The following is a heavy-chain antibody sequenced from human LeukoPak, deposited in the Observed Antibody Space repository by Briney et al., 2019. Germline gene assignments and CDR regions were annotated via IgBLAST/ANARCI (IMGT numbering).Heavy chain of an antibody. D-gene: IGHD5-18*01. CDR1: GFTFSSYA. V-gene: IGHV3-30-3*01. CDR2: ISYDGSNK. Sequence: GGSLRLSCAASGFTFSSYAMHWVRQAPGKGLEWVAVISYDGSNKYYADSVKGRFTISRDNSKNSLYLQMDSLRAEDTAVYYCSRLRGYSYGYADYWGQGILVTVSS. CDR3: SRLRGYSYGYADY. J-gene: IGHJ4*02.